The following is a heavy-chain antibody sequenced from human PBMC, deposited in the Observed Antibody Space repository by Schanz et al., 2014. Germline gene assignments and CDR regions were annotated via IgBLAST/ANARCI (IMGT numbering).Heavy chain of an antibody. CDR2: IFTSGST. Sequence: QLQLQESGPGLVKPSETLSLTCTVSGDSIRSVAHYWGWIRQAPGKGLEWIGRIFTSGSTDYNPSLKSRVTMSVDTSKNQFSLKLSSVTAADTAVYYCARDLEGFDYWGQGTLVTVSS. J-gene: IGHJ4*02. D-gene: IGHD1-1*01. V-gene: IGHV4-39*07. CDR3: ARDLEGFDY. CDR1: GDSIRSVAHY.